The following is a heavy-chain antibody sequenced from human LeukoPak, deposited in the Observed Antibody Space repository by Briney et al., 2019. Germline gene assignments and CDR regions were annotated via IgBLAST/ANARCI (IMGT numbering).Heavy chain of an antibody. D-gene: IGHD3-3*01. Sequence: PGRSLLLSCAASGFTFSSYGMHWVRPAPGKGLEWVAVIWYDGSNKYYADSVKGRFTISRDNSKNTLYLQMNSLRAEDTAVYYCARSYTIFGIGNWFDPWGHGTLVTVSS. CDR1: GFTFSSYG. CDR2: IWYDGSNK. J-gene: IGHJ5*02. CDR3: ARSYTIFGIGNWFDP. V-gene: IGHV3-33*01.